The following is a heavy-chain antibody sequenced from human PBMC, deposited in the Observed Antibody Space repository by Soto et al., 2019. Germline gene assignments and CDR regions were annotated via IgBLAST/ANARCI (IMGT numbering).Heavy chain of an antibody. Sequence: GASVKVSCKASGYTFTGYYMHWVRQAPGQGLEWMGWINPNGGNTSYAQKFQGRVTMTRNTSISTAYMELSSLRSEDTAVYYCARGRSYYGSGSYYTPLFYYYYYMDVWGKGTTVTVSS. CDR1: GYTFTGYY. V-gene: IGHV1-8*02. CDR2: INPNGGNT. J-gene: IGHJ6*03. D-gene: IGHD3-10*01. CDR3: ARGRSYYGSGSYYTPLFYYYYYMDV.